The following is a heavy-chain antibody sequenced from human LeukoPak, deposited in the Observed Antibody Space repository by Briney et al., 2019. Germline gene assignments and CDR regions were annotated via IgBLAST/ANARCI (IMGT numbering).Heavy chain of an antibody. CDR1: GFSFSGYS. CDR3: ARDLPAAVD. D-gene: IGHD2-2*01. CDR2: ISRDSSDI. J-gene: IGHJ4*02. Sequence: GGSLRLSCAASGFSFSGYSMSWVRQAPGKGLEWVSFISRDSSDIYHADSVRGRFTISRDNAKNSLYLQMNSLRADDTAVHYCARDLPAAVDWGQGTLVTVSS. V-gene: IGHV3-21*01.